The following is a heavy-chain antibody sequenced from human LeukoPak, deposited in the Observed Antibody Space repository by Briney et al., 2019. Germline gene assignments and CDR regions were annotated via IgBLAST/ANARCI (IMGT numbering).Heavy chain of an antibody. J-gene: IGHJ3*02. D-gene: IGHD2-2*02. CDR1: GYTFTSYY. CDR3: ARDSKVVPAAIDAFDI. V-gene: IGHV1-46*01. Sequence: GASVKVSCKASGYTFTSYYMHWVRQAPGQGLEWMGIINPSGGSTSYAQKFQGRVTITADESTSTAYMELSSLRSEDTAVYYCARDSKVVPAAIDAFDIWGQGTMVTVSS. CDR2: INPSGGST.